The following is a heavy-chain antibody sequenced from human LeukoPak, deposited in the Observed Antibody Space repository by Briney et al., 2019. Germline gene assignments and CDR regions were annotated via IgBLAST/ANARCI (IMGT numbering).Heavy chain of an antibody. D-gene: IGHD3-9*01. CDR2: ISAGGVDT. V-gene: IGHV3-23*01. CDR1: GFTFNNYA. Sequence: GGSLRLSCAASGFTFNNYAMTWVRQAPGKGLEWVSAISAGGVDTFYADSVRGRFTISRDNSKSTLCLLMNTLRAEDTAVYYCAAKEGLTGYLSGSFDYWGQETLVTVSS. J-gene: IGHJ4*02. CDR3: AAKEGLTGYLSGSFDY.